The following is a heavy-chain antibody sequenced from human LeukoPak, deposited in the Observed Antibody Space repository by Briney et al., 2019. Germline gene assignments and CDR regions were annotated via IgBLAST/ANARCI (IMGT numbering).Heavy chain of an antibody. CDR3: ARDGGLRDGYNENYGMDV. V-gene: IGHV3-30-3*01. J-gene: IGHJ6*02. CDR2: ISYDGSNK. D-gene: IGHD5-24*01. Sequence: GSLRLSCAASGFTVTTHGMHWVRQAPGKGLEWVAVISYDGSNKYYADSVKGRFTISRDNSRNTLYLQMNSLRAEDTAVYYCARDGGLRDGYNENYGMDVWGQGTTVTVSS. CDR1: GFTVTTHG.